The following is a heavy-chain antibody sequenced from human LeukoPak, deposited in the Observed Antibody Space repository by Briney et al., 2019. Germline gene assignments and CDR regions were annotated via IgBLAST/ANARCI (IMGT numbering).Heavy chain of an antibody. V-gene: IGHV4-39*01. CDR1: GGSISSSSYY. CDR3: ASEGAGSYDSSGGFQH. CDR2: VYYGGST. J-gene: IGHJ1*01. D-gene: IGHD3-22*01. Sequence: SETLSLTCTVSGGSISSSSYYWGWIRQPPGKGLEWIGSVYYGGSTYYNPSLKSRVTISVDTSKNQFSLKLSSVTAADTAVYYCASEGAGSYDSSGGFQHWGQGTLVTVSS.